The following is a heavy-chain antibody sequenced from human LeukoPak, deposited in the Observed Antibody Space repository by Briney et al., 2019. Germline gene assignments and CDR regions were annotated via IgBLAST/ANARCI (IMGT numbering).Heavy chain of an antibody. CDR1: GFPFSTYW. Sequence: PGGSLRLSCAASGFPFSTYWMYWVRQAPGKGLVWVSRIKSDGSSTSYADSVKGRFTISRDNAKNTLYLQMNSLRAEDTAVYYCTTVKDCSGGSCRPDYWGLGTLVTVSS. V-gene: IGHV3-74*01. D-gene: IGHD2-15*01. CDR3: TTVKDCSGGSCRPDY. J-gene: IGHJ4*02. CDR2: IKSDGSST.